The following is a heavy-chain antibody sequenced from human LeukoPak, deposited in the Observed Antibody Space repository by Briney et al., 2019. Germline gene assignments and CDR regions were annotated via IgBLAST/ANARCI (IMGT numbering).Heavy chain of an antibody. CDR3: AGAAYYYDSSGYGFDY. Sequence: EASVKVSCKASGGTFSSYASSWMRQAPGQGLEWMGGIIPIVGTANYAQKFQGRVTITTDESTSTAYMELSSLRSEDTAVYYCAGAAYYYDSSGYGFDYWGQGTLVTVSS. J-gene: IGHJ4*02. CDR2: IIPIVGTA. D-gene: IGHD3-22*01. CDR1: GGTFSSYA. V-gene: IGHV1-69*05.